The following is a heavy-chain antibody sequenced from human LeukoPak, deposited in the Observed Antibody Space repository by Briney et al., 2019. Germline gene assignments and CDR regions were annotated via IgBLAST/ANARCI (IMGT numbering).Heavy chain of an antibody. CDR3: ARAKVIRGYCSSTSCYPFDY. CDR2: ISSSSSTI. D-gene: IGHD2-2*01. V-gene: IGHV3-48*01. J-gene: IGHJ4*02. CDR1: GFTFSSYA. Sequence: GGSLRLSCAASGFTFSSYAMSWVRQAPGKGLERVSYISSSSSTIYYADSVKGRFTISRDNAKNSLYLQMNSLRAEDTAVYYCARAKVIRGYCSSTSCYPFDYWGQGTLVTVSS.